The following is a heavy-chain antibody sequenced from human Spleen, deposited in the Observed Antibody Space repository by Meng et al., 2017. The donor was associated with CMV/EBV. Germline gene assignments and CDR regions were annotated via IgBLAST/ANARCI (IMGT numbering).Heavy chain of an antibody. Sequence: FTDFGISWVRQAPGQGLEWMGWISPYDGDTNYARKLQGRVTLTTDTSTTTAYMELRSLRSDDTAVYYCARDLEYCGSTSCFEDCFDPWGQGTLVTVSS. D-gene: IGHD2-2*01. V-gene: IGHV1-18*01. CDR3: ARDLEYCGSTSCFEDCFDP. CDR1: FTDFG. J-gene: IGHJ5*02. CDR2: ISPYDGDT.